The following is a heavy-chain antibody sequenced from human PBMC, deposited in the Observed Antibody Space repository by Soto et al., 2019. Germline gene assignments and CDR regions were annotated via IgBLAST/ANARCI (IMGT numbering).Heavy chain of an antibody. D-gene: IGHD2-8*02. CDR1: GCICSSYD. CDR2: ILVDGRA. J-gene: IGHJ3*02. CDR3: AKATATGGGAFDI. V-gene: IGHV3-23*01. Sequence: GGSLRRSCVASGCICSSYDMSWVRQAPGKGLEWVSTILVDGRAFYVDSVRGRFTISRDTSKNTVYLQMNSLTAGDKALYYCAKATATGGGAFDICGQGTMVTVSS.